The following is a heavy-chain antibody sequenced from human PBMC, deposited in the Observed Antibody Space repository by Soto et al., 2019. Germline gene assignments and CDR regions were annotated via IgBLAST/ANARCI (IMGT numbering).Heavy chain of an antibody. CDR1: GFSLSTSGVG. Sequence: QITLKESGPTLVQPTQTLTLTCSFSGFSLSTSGVGVGWIRQPPGKALEWLALIYWHDDKRYNPSPKSRLSITKDTSKNQVVLTLSNVDPVDTATYYCAHIPFSGECFDYWGQGTLVTVSS. CDR2: IYWHDDK. J-gene: IGHJ4*02. V-gene: IGHV2-5*01. D-gene: IGHD7-27*01. CDR3: AHIPFSGECFDY.